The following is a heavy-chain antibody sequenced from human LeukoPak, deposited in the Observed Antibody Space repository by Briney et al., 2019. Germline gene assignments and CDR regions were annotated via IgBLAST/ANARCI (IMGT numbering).Heavy chain of an antibody. V-gene: IGHV1-69*02. J-gene: IGHJ4*02. CDR2: IIPILGIA. Sequence: GASVKVSCKASGYTFTSYYMHWVRQAPGQGLEWMGRIIPILGIANYAQKFQGRVTITADKSTSTAYMELSSLRSEDTAVYYCAIYSPPFDYWGQGTLVTVSS. CDR1: GYTFTSYY. CDR3: AIYSPPFDY. D-gene: IGHD2-15*01.